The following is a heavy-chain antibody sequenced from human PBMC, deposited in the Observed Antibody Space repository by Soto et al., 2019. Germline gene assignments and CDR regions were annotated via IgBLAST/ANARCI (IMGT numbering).Heavy chain of an antibody. V-gene: IGHV5-10-1*01. J-gene: IGHJ4*02. CDR1: GYSFAGYW. CDR2: IDPSDSQT. CDR3: ARQIYDSDTGPNFQYYFDS. Sequence: LKSSCKGSGYSFAGYWITWVRQKPGKGLEWMGRIDPSDSQTYYSPSFRGHVTISVTKSITTVFLQWSSLRASDTAMYYCARQIYDSDTGPNFQYYFDSWGQGTPVTVSS. D-gene: IGHD3-22*01.